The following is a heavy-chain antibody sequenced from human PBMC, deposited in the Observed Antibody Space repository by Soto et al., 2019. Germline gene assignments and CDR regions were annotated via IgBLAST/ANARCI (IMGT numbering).Heavy chain of an antibody. V-gene: IGHV3-23*01. CDR3: ARWSYLDY. Sequence: GGSLTLSGAASGFSFVSYALSWVRQAPGKGLEWVSTISVSDAKTFYADSVKGRFSISXXXSXXTXYLXMNSLRADETAMYYCARWSYLDYWGPGT. D-gene: IGHD3-3*01. CDR1: GFSFVSYA. CDR2: ISVSDAKT. J-gene: IGHJ4*02.